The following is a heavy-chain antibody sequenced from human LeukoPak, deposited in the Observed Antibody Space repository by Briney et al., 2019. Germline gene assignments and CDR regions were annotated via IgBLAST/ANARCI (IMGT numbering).Heavy chain of an antibody. CDR3: ASYGDYSS. CDR1: GFTVNNYD. D-gene: IGHD4-17*01. CDR2: FSHSGETT. Sequence: GGSLRLSCAASGFTVNNYDMHWMRQAPGKGLEWVSYFSHSGETTLYADSVNGRFTISRDSAKNSLHLQMNSLRDEDTAVYYCASYGDYSSWGQGTLVTVSS. V-gene: IGHV3-48*02. J-gene: IGHJ5*02.